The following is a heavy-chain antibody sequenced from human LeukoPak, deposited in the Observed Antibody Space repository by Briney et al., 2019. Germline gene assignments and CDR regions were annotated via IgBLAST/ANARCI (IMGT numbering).Heavy chain of an antibody. CDR1: GGTFSSYA. CDR3: ARARGRSTSSYYYYGTDV. V-gene: IGHV1-69*04. J-gene: IGHJ6*02. CDR2: IIPILGIA. D-gene: IGHD2-2*01. Sequence: SVKVSCKASGGTFSSYAISWVRQAPGQGLEWMGRIIPILGIANYAQKFQGRVTITADKSTSTAYMELSSLRSEDTAVYYCARARGRSTSSYYYYGTDVWGQGTTVTVSS.